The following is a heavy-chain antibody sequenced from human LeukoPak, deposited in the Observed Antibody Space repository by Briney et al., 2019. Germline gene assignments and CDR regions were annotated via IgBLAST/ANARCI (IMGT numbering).Heavy chain of an antibody. CDR2: IKSKTDGGTT. J-gene: IGHJ4*02. Sequence: PGGSLRLSCAASGFTFSNAWISWVRQAPGKGLEWVGRIKSKTDGGTTDYAAPVKGRFTISRDDSKNTLYLQMNSLKTEDTAVYYCTTDGSYDILTGYYSVVTNYWGQGTLVTVSS. V-gene: IGHV3-15*01. CDR1: GFTFSNAW. CDR3: TTDGSYDILTGYYSVVTNY. D-gene: IGHD3-9*01.